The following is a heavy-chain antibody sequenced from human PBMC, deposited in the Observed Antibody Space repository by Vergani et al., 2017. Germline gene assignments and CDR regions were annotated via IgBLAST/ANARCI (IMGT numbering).Heavy chain of an antibody. J-gene: IGHJ5*02. CDR3: ARATYHYDSSTRNGFDP. D-gene: IGHD3-22*01. Sequence: QVQLQESGPGLVKPSQTLSLTCTVSGGSISSGSYYWSWIRQPAGKGLEWIGRIYTSGSTNYNPSLKSRVTISLDTSKNQFSLKLTSVTAADTAVYYFARATYHYDSSTRNGFDPWGQGTLVTVSS. V-gene: IGHV4-61*02. CDR1: GGSISSGSYY. CDR2: IYTSGST.